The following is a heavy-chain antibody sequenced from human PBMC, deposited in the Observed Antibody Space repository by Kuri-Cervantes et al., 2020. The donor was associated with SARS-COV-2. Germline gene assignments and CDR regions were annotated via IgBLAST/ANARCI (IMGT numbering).Heavy chain of an antibody. CDR2: ISGSGGST. J-gene: IGHJ4*02. CDR1: GFPFSSYS. Sequence: GGSLRLSCAASGFPFSSYSMNWVRQAPGKGLEWVSAISGSGGSTYYADSVKGRFTISRDNSKNTLYLQMNSLRAEDTAVYYCAKDPESTEYYFDYWGQGTLVTVSS. V-gene: IGHV3-23*01. CDR3: AKDPESTEYYFDY.